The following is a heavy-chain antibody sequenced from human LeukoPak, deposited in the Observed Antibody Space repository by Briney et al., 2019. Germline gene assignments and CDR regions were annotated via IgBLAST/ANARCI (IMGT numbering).Heavy chain of an antibody. V-gene: IGHV4-4*02. Sequence: SETLSLTCAVSGGSISSSNWWSWVRQPPGKGLEWIGEIYHSGSTNYNPSLKSRVTISVDKSKNQFSLMLSSVTAADTAVYYCAAAGYSSGWFDYWGQGTLVTVSS. J-gene: IGHJ4*02. CDR3: AAAGYSSGWFDY. CDR2: IYHSGST. D-gene: IGHD6-19*01. CDR1: GGSISSSNW.